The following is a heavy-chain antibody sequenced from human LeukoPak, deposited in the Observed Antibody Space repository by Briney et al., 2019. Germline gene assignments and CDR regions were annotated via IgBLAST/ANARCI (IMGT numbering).Heavy chain of an antibody. CDR1: GYTFTEYY. D-gene: IGHD1-26*01. V-gene: IGHV1-2*02. CDR3: ARGLGADHFQPVGATRRDY. CDR2: INPNSGGT. J-gene: IGHJ4*02. Sequence: ASVKVSCKASGYTFTEYYIHWVRQAPGQGLEWMGWINPNSGGTNYAQKFQGRVTMTKNTSISTAYMELSRLRSDDTAVYYCARGLGADHFQPVGATRRDYWGQGTLVTVSS.